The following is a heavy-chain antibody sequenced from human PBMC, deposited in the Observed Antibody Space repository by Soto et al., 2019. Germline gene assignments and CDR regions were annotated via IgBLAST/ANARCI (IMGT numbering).Heavy chain of an antibody. V-gene: IGHV3-9*01. Sequence: GGSLRLSCAASGFVFDDYGMHWVRQAPGKGLEWVSSISWNSGTTEYADSVKGRFSISRDNAKNSLYLQMNSLRAGDTALYYCAKGDKAHHGSSTGCRNAFDIWGQGTMVTVSS. CDR3: AKGDKAHHGSSTGCRNAFDI. D-gene: IGHD2-2*01. CDR2: ISWNSGTT. CDR1: GFVFDDYG. J-gene: IGHJ3*02.